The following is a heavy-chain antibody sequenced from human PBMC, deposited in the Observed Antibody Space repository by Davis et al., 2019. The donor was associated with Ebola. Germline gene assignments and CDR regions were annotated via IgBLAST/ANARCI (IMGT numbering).Heavy chain of an antibody. Sequence: PGGSLRLSCAASGFTFDDYAMHWVRQVPGKGLEWVSGITWNGNRVSYADSVKGRFSISRDNTKNSLYLQMDSLRVEDTAVYYCARDRSGYYGSAYYFDHWGQGTQVTVSS. CDR2: ITWNGNRV. CDR1: GFTFDDYA. D-gene: IGHD3-10*01. J-gene: IGHJ4*02. V-gene: IGHV3-9*01. CDR3: ARDRSGYYGSAYYFDH.